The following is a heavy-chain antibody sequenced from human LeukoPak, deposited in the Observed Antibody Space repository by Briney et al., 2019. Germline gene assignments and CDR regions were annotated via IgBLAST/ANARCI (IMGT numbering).Heavy chain of an antibody. CDR1: GFIFGDYA. J-gene: IGHJ5*02. CDR3: ARDDGSPFDP. CDR2: IRGKTYGRAT. Sequence: GGSLRPSCTGSGFIFGDYAMSWVRQGPGKGLEWVGFIRGKTYGRATEYAASVKDRFTISRDDSRSIVYLQMNSLETEDTGVYYCARDDGSPFDPWGQGTLVTVSS. V-gene: IGHV3-49*04. D-gene: IGHD3-10*01.